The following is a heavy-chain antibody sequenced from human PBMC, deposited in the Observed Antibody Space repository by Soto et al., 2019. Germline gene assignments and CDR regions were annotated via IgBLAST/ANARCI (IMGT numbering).Heavy chain of an antibody. D-gene: IGHD1-26*01. CDR3: ARDPPVVGATSWFDH. V-gene: IGHV4-4*02. J-gene: IGHJ5*02. CDR2: IYHSGST. CDR1: GGSISSSNW. Sequence: SETLSLTCAVSGGSISSSNWWSWVRQPPGKGLEWIGEIYHSGSTNYNPSLKSRVTISVDKSKNQFSLKLSSVTAADTAVYYCARDPPVVGATSWFDHWGQGTLVTVSS.